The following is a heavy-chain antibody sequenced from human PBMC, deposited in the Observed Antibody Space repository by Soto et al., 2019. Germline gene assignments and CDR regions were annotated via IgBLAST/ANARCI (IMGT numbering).Heavy chain of an antibody. CDR1: GGSISSGDYY. J-gene: IGHJ6*02. CDR3: ARDAGSSYNAYYYYGMDV. CDR2: IYYSGST. Sequence: LSLTCTVSGGSISSGDYYWSWIRQPPGKGLEWIGYIYYSGSTYYNPSLKSRVTISVDTSKNQFSLKLSSVTAADTAVYYCARDAGSSYNAYYYYGMDVWGQGTTVTVSS. V-gene: IGHV4-30-4*01. D-gene: IGHD6-13*01.